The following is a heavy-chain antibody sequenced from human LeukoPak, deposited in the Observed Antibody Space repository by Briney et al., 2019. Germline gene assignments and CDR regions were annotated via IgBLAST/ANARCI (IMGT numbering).Heavy chain of an antibody. CDR1: GFMFSSSW. J-gene: IGHJ4*02. D-gene: IGHD3-10*01. CDR3: ARLSYDSGTHYTCYEY. Sequence: GGSLRLSCAASGFMFSSSWMAWVRQAPGKGLEWVANIKEDGSAKYYVDSVKGRFTISRDNAKNSVYLQMNSLRADDTAVYYCARLSYDSGTHYTCYEYWGQGTLVTVSS. CDR2: IKEDGSAK. V-gene: IGHV3-7*01.